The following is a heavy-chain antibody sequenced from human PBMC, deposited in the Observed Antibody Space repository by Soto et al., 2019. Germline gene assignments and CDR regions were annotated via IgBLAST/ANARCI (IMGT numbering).Heavy chain of an antibody. J-gene: IGHJ4*02. CDR3: ARMILTGSSAVVITAIDY. Sequence: GASVKVSCKASGGTFSSYAISWVRQAPGQGLEWMGGIIPIFGTANYAQKFQGRVTITADESTSTAYMELSSLRSEDTAVYYCARMILTGSSAVVITAIDYWGQGTLVTVSS. D-gene: IGHD3-22*01. CDR1: GGTFSSYA. CDR2: IIPIFGTA. V-gene: IGHV1-69*13.